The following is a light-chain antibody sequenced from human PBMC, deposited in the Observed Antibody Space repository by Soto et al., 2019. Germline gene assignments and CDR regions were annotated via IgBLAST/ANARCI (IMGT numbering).Light chain of an antibody. CDR3: QQYSYFAT. V-gene: IGKV1-5*03. CDR2: KAS. J-gene: IGKJ1*01. Sequence: DIQMTQSPSTLSASVGDRVTITCRASQSISSWLTWYQQKAGQAPKLLIYKASIVESGVPSRFSGSASGTEFTLTISSLQPDDSATYYCQQYSYFATFGQGTRVEVQ. CDR1: QSISSW.